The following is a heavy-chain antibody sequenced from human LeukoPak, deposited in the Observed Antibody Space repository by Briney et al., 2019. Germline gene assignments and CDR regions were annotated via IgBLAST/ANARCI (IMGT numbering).Heavy chain of an antibody. Sequence: PGGSLRLSCAASGFTFSSYAMSWVRQAPGKGLEWVSSISSSSSYIYYADSVKGRFTISRDNAKNSLYLQMNSLRAEDTAVYYCARRLAGGSTSVFDYWGQGTLVTVSS. D-gene: IGHD2-2*01. J-gene: IGHJ4*02. CDR1: GFTFSSYA. CDR3: ARRLAGGSTSVFDY. V-gene: IGHV3-21*01. CDR2: ISSSSSYI.